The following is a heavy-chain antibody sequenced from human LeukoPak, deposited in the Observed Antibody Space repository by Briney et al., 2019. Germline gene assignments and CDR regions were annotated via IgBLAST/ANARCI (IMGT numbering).Heavy chain of an antibody. D-gene: IGHD2-2*01. CDR3: ARDRFTCSSTSCYPYYYYYYMDV. CDR2: ISYDGSNK. V-gene: IGHV3-30-3*01. Sequence: GGSLRLSCAASGFTFSSYAMHWVRQAPGKGLEWVAVISYDGSNKYYADSVKGRFTISRDNSKNTLYLQMNSLRAEDTAVYYCARDRFTCSSTSCYPYYYYYYMDVWGKGTTVTVSS. CDR1: GFTFSSYA. J-gene: IGHJ6*03.